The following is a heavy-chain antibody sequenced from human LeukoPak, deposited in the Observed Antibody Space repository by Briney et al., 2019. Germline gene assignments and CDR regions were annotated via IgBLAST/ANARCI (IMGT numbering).Heavy chain of an antibody. D-gene: IGHD3-10*01. Sequence: PGGSLRLSCAASGFTFSSYSMNWVRQAPGKGLEWVANIKQDGSEKYYVDSLKGRFTISRDNTKDSLYLQMNSLRAEDTAVYYCARGGIYYFYGMDVWGQGTTVTVSS. CDR1: GFTFSSYS. CDR3: ARGGIYYFYGMDV. CDR2: IKQDGSEK. J-gene: IGHJ6*02. V-gene: IGHV3-7*03.